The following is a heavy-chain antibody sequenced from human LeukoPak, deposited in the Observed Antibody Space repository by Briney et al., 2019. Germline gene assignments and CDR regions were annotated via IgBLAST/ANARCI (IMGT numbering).Heavy chain of an antibody. V-gene: IGHV3-48*02. CDR1: GFTFSSYN. CDR3: ARGSGSSWYVHYYFDY. Sequence: GSLRLSCAASGFTFSSYNMNWVRQAPGMGLERVSFISSTGNTIYYADSVKGRFTISRDNAKNSLYLQMNSLRDEDTAVYYCARGSGSSWYVHYYFDYWGQGTLVTVSS. J-gene: IGHJ4*02. CDR2: ISSTGNTI. D-gene: IGHD6-13*01.